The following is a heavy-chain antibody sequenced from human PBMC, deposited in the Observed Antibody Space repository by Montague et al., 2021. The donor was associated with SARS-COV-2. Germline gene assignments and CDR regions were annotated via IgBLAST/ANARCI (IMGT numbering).Heavy chain of an antibody. CDR1: GGSISSSGYY. CDR2: IYYSGST. Sequence: SETLSLTCTVSGGSISSSGYYWGWIRQPPGKGLEWIGSIYYSGSTYYNPSLKSRVTISVDTSKNQFSLKLSSVTAADTAVYYCARQVGTMIVVVIIKLRYYFDYWGQGTLVTVSS. CDR3: ARQVGTMIVVVIIKLRYYFDY. D-gene: IGHD3-22*01. J-gene: IGHJ4*02. V-gene: IGHV4-39*01.